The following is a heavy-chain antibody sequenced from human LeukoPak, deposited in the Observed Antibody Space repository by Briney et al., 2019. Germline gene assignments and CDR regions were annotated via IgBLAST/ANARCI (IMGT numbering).Heavy chain of an antibody. CDR3: ARDRASGKYCSHNRCYRSPNWFDT. J-gene: IGHJ3*01. D-gene: IGHD2-15*01. CDR1: GYTFTGNY. V-gene: IGHV1-2*02. Sequence: ASVKVSCKASGYTFTGNYMHWVRQAPGQGLEWMGWINPDSGGTNYAQKFQGRVTMTRDTSINTAYMELSRLRSDDAAVYYCARDRASGKYCSHNRCYRSPNWFDTWGQGTMVTVSS. CDR2: INPDSGGT.